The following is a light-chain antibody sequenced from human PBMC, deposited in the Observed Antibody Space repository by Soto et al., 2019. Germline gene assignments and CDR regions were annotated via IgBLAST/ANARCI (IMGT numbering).Light chain of an antibody. CDR2: GAS. V-gene: IGKV3-20*01. J-gene: IGKJ5*01. Sequence: IVLTQSPGTLSFSPGERATLSCRASQSVSSSYLAWYQQKPGQAPRLLIYGASSRATGIPDRFSGSGSGTDFTLTISSLQPEDFATYYCLQDYTYPYTFGQGTRLEI. CDR3: LQDYTYPYT. CDR1: QSVSSSY.